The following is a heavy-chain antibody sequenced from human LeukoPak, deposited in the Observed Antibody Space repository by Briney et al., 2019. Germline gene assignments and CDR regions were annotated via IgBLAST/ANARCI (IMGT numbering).Heavy chain of an antibody. CDR1: VFTFNNYA. D-gene: IGHD2-2*01. V-gene: IGHV3-23*01. CDR3: AKEAVAAQYQLLWFDY. J-gene: IGHJ4*02. CDR2: ISGSGGAT. Sequence: GGSLRLSCAASVFTFNNYAMSWVRQAPGKGLEWVSAISGSGGATYYADSVKGRLTISRDNSKNTLYLQMNSLRAEDTAVYYCAKEAVAAQYQLLWFDYWGQGTLVTVSS.